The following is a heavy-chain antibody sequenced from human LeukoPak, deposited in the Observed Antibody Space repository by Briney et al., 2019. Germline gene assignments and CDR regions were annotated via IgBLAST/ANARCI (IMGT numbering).Heavy chain of an antibody. J-gene: IGHJ4*02. D-gene: IGHD3-22*01. V-gene: IGHV3-66*01. CDR2: IYSGGST. CDR3: ARASDSSGYYYANFDY. CDR1: GFSFSDSY. Sequence: GGSLRLSCAASGFSFSDSYMSWIRQAPGKGLEWVSVIYSGGSTYYADSVKGRFTISRDNAKNSLYLQMNSLRAEDTAVYYCARASDSSGYYYANFDYWGQGTLVTVSS.